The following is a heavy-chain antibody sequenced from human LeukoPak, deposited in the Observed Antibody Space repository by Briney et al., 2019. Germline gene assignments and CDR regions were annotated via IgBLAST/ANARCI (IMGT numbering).Heavy chain of an antibody. V-gene: IGHV3-23*01. CDR1: AVAFSNHA. J-gene: IGHJ4*02. D-gene: IGHD4-17*01. Sequence: GGSLRLSCTASAVAFSNHAMSWVRQAPWKGLEWVSSISISGGTTYYADSVKGRFTISRENSKSTLYLQMNNLRADDTAVYYCANEIRPNDYWGQGTLVTVSS. CDR3: ANEIRPNDY. CDR2: ISISGGTT.